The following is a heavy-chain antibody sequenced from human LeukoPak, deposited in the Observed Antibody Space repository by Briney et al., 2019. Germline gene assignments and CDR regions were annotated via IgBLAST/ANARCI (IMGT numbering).Heavy chain of an antibody. CDR3: ARTHYYDSSGYYQRGPVWLDP. CDR2: IYTSGST. V-gene: IGHV4-61*02. D-gene: IGHD3-22*01. Sequence: SETLSLTCTVSGGSISSGSYYWSWIRQPAGKGLEWIGRIYTSGSTNYNPSLKSRVTISVDTSKNQFSLKLSSVTAADTAVYYCARTHYYDSSGYYQRGPVWLDPWGQGTLVTVSS. J-gene: IGHJ5*02. CDR1: GGSISSGSYY.